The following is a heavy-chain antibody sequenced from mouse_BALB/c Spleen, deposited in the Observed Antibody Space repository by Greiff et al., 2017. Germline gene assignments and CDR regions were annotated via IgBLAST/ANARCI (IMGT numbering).Heavy chain of an antibody. CDR3: TRESYDGYLYYYAMDY. CDR1: GYTFTSYW. Sequence: EVQLQQSGTVLARPGASVKMSCKASGYTFTSYWMHWVKQRPGQGLEWIGAIYPGNSDTSYNQKFKGKAKLTAVTSTSTAYMELSSLTNEDSAVYYCTRESYDGYLYYYAMDYWGQGTSVTVSS. V-gene: IGHV1-5*01. J-gene: IGHJ4*01. D-gene: IGHD2-3*01. CDR2: IYPGNSDT.